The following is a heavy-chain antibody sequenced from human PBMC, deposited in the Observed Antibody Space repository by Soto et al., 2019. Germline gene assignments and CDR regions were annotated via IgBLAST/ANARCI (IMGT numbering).Heavy chain of an antibody. CDR3: ARVTPLAYCGGDCLFKVAFDI. D-gene: IGHD2-21*02. Sequence: QVQLVQSGAEVKKPGSSVKVSCKASGGTFSSYAISWVRQAPGQGLEWMGGIIPIFGTANYAQKFQGRVTITADESTSTAYMELSSLRSEDTAVYYCARVTPLAYCGGDCLFKVAFDIWGQGTMVTVSS. CDR2: IIPIFGTA. V-gene: IGHV1-69*01. CDR1: GGTFSSYA. J-gene: IGHJ3*02.